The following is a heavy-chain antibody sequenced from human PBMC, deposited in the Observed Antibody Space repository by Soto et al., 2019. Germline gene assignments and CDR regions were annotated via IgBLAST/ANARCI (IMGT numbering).Heavy chain of an antibody. CDR1: GYSFTSYW. CDR3: ARLNIVVVPAALKSYYYGMDV. V-gene: IGHV5-10-1*01. J-gene: IGHJ6*02. CDR2: IDPSDSYT. D-gene: IGHD2-2*01. Sequence: PGESLKISCKGSGYSFTSYWISWVRQMPGKGLEWMGRIDPSDSYTNYSPSFQGHVTISADKSISTAYLQWSSLKASDTAMYYCARLNIVVVPAALKSYYYGMDVWGQGTTVTVSS.